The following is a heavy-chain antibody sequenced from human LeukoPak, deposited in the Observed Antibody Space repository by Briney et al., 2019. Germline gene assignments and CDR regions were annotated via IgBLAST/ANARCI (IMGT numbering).Heavy chain of an antibody. CDR1: GFTFSSYA. CDR3: ARSFSSSPVLYDY. CDR2: ISYDGSDK. V-gene: IGHV3-30-3*01. J-gene: IGHJ4*02. Sequence: GGSLRLSCAASGFTFSSYAMHWVRQAPGKGLEWVAVISYDGSDKYYADSVKGRFTISRDNSKNTLYLQMNSLRAEDTAVYYCARSFSSSPVLYDYWGQGTLVTVSS. D-gene: IGHD6-13*01.